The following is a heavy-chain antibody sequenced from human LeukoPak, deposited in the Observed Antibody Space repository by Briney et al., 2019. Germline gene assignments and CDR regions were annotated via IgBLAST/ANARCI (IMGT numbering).Heavy chain of an antibody. J-gene: IGHJ6*02. Sequence: VASVKVSCKASGFMFTKYDINWVRQAPGQGLEWMGIINPSGGSTSYAQKFQGRVTMTRDTSTSTVYMELSSLRSEDMAVYYCARAYYPYDFWSLKRSYGMDVWGQGTTVTVSS. V-gene: IGHV1-46*01. D-gene: IGHD3-3*01. CDR3: ARAYYPYDFWSLKRSYGMDV. CDR1: GFMFTKYD. CDR2: INPSGGST.